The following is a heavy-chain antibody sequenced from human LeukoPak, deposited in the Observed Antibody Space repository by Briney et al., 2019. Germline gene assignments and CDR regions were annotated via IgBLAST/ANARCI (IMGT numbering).Heavy chain of an antibody. D-gene: IGHD5-18*01. CDR2: IYYSGST. CDR3: ARGRWIQLWNSRYFDY. Sequence: SETLSLTCTVSGGSISSSSYYWGWIRQPPGKGLEWIGSIYYSGSTYYNPSLKSRLTISLDTSKNQFSLNLSSVTAADTAVYYCARGRWIQLWNSRYFDYWGQGTLVTVSS. CDR1: GGSISSSSYY. J-gene: IGHJ4*02. V-gene: IGHV4-39*07.